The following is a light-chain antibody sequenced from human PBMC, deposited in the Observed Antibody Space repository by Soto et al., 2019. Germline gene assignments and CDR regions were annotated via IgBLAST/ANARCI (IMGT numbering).Light chain of an antibody. V-gene: IGKV1-39*01. CDR1: QSISNW. CDR3: QQSYSTPVT. CDR2: AAS. Sequence: SQSPPTLPVYPGERAALSCRASQSISNWLAWYQQKPGKAPKLLIYAASSLQSGVPSRFSGSGSGTDFTLTISSLQPEDFATYYCQQSYSTPVTFGGGTKVDIK. J-gene: IGKJ4*01.